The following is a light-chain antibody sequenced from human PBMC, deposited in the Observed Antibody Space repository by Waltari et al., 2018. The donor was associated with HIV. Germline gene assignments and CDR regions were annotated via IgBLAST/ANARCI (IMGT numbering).Light chain of an antibody. V-gene: IGKV3-20*01. CDR2: GAS. J-gene: IGKJ2*01. CDR1: QSVSRNF. CDR3: QQYGSSREYT. Sequence: EIVLTQSPGTLSLSPGERATLSCSASQSVSRNFLAWSHQKPGQAPRLLIYGASTRAPGIPDRFSGTGSGTDFTLTISRLEPEDFGVFYCQQYGSSREYTFGQGTKLEIK.